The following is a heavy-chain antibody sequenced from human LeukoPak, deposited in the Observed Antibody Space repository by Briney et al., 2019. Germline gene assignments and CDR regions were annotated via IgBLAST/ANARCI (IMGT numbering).Heavy chain of an antibody. J-gene: IGHJ3*02. CDR3: ARSVYGSATSSPRDAPDI. V-gene: IGHV3-33*01. CDR2: IWPDGSKT. Sequence: GGSLRLSCEASGFSFRSYAMHWVRQAPGKGLDWVAVIWPDGSKTYYADSVKGRFAISRDNSKNTAYLQMNSLRGEDTAVYYCARSVYGSATSSPRDAPDIWGPGTVVTVSS. CDR1: GFSFRSYA. D-gene: IGHD5/OR15-5a*01.